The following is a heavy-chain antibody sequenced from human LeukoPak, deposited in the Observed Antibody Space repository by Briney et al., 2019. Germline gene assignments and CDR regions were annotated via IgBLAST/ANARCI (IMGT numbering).Heavy chain of an antibody. CDR1: SGSISSSSYY. D-gene: IGHD5-12*01. CDR2: IYYSGST. CDR3: ARWIRDSGYDWVFDY. V-gene: IGHV4-39*01. Sequence: PSETLSLTCTVSSGSISSSSYYWGWIRQPPGKGLEWIASIYYSGSTYYNPSLKSRVTISVDTSKNQFSLKLSSVTAADTAAYYCARWIRDSGYDWVFDYWGQGTLVTVSS. J-gene: IGHJ4*02.